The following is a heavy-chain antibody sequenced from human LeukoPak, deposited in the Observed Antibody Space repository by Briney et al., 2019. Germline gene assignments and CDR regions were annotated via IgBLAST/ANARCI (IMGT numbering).Heavy chain of an antibody. CDR1: GGSISSGGYY. V-gene: IGHV4-30-2*01. J-gene: IGHJ5*02. D-gene: IGHD2-2*01. CDR2: IYHSGST. Sequence: SETLSLTCTVSGGSISSGGYYWSWIRQPPGKGLEWIGYIYHSGSTYYNPSLKSRVTISVDTSKNQLSLKLSSVTAADTAVYYCARSKAHLSTSWYGTWFDPWGQGTLVTVSS. CDR3: ARSKAHLSTSWYGTWFDP.